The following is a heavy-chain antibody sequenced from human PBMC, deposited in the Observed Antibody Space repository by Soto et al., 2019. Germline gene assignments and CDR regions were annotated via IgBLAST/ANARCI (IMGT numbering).Heavy chain of an antibody. CDR3: VRGGRIAMVSTPFDY. V-gene: IGHV3-30-3*01. J-gene: IGHJ4*02. CDR2: ISYDGSNK. CDR1: GFTFSSYT. D-gene: IGHD3-22*01. Sequence: QVQLVESGGGVVQPGRSLRLSCAASGFTFSSYTMHWVRQAPGKGLEWVALISYDGSNKYYADSVKGRFTISRDNSKNTLYMQMNSLRAENTAVYYCVRGGRIAMVSTPFDYWGQGTLFTVSS.